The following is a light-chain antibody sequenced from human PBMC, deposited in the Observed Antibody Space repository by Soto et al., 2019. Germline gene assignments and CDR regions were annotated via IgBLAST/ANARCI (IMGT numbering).Light chain of an antibody. Sequence: QSVLTQPPSVSAAPGQKVTISCSGSSXNIGNNYVSWYQQLPETAPKLLIYDDNKRPSGIPDRFSGSKSGTSATLGITGFQTGDEADYYCGSWDSSLSAHVFGTGTKVTVL. J-gene: IGLJ1*01. CDR3: GSWDSSLSAHV. V-gene: IGLV1-51*01. CDR1: SXNIGNNY. CDR2: DDN.